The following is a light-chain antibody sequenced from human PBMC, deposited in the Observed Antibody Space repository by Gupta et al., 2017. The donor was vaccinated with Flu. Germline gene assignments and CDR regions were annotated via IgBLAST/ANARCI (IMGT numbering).Light chain of an antibody. CDR3: LQDYNYPLT. CDR2: AAS. V-gene: IGKV1-6*01. J-gene: IGKJ4*01. Sequence: AIQMTQSPSSLSASVGDRVTITCRASQVLGNDLGWYQQKPGKAPNLLIYAASTLQTGVPSRFSGSGSGTDFALTISSLQPEDFATYYCLQDYNYPLTFGGGTKVEI. CDR1: QVLGND.